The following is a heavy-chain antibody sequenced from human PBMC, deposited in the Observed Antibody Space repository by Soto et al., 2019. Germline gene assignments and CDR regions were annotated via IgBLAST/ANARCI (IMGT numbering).Heavy chain of an antibody. Sequence: EVQLLESGGGLVQPGGSLRLSCAASGFTFSSYAMSWVRQAPGKGLEWVSAISGSGGSTYYADSVKGRFTISRDNSKNPLYLQRNSRRAEDTAVYYCAKPTLSGDYDILPGYSYYYGMDVWGQGTTVTVSS. D-gene: IGHD3-9*01. J-gene: IGHJ6*02. CDR3: AKPTLSGDYDILPGYSYYYGMDV. V-gene: IGHV3-23*01. CDR1: GFTFSSYA. CDR2: ISGSGGST.